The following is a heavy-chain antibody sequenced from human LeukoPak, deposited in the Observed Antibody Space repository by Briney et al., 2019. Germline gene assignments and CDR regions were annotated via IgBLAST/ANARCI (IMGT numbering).Heavy chain of an antibody. J-gene: IGHJ4*02. CDR3: ARDKDWNLDY. CDR2: INTYDDDT. V-gene: IGHV1-18*01. CDR1: GYTFTTCG. D-gene: IGHD1-1*01. Sequence: GASVKVSCTASGYTFTTCGISWVRQAPGQGLGWMGWINTYDDDTKYAQKFQGRVTLTKDTSTSTAFMELRSLSSDDTALYYCARDKDWNLDYWGQGTLVTVSS.